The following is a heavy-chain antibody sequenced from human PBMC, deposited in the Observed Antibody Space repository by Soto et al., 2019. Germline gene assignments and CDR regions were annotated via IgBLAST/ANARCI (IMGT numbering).Heavy chain of an antibody. CDR1: RVAFNKFI. J-gene: IGHJ6*02. CDR3: AKVRYSSPMGYYYGMDV. V-gene: IGHV1-69*13. Sequence: SVKVSCKASRVAFNKFIVTWVRQAPGLGLEWVGGIIPVFGTANYAQKFQGRVTITADESTSTSYMEVNNLRSEDTAVYYCAKVRYSSPMGYYYGMDVWGQGTTVTSP. CDR2: IIPVFGTA. D-gene: IGHD2-2*01.